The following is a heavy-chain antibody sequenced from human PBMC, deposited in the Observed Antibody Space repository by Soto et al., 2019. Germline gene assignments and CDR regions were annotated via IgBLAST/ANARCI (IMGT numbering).Heavy chain of an antibody. CDR2: NYWDDDR. CDR1: GFSLSTTTVG. V-gene: IGHV2-5*02. J-gene: IGHJ4*02. D-gene: IGHD3-9*01. Sequence: QITLKESGPTLVKPTQPLTLTCTLSGFSLSTTTVGVAWIRQPPGKALEWLALNYWDDDRRYIPSLKNRLTRTKHTSGGQVALTMTTTDPVATATFYCPQFTPFDFRGYYFDYWGPGNLVTVSS. CDR3: PQFTPFDFRGYYFDY.